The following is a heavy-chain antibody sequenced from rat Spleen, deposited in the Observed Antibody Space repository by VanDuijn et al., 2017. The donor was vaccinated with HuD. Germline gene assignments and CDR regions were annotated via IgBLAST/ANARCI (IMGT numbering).Heavy chain of an antibody. D-gene: IGHD1-4*01. Sequence: EVQLVESGGGLVQPGGSLKLSCGASGFTFSDYYMAWVRQAPTKGLEWVASMSHDGGGTYYGDSVKGRFTISRDNAKSTLYLQMNSLRSEDTATYYCARLPGYNPYYYVMDAWGQGASVTISS. CDR1: GFTFSDYY. CDR3: ARLPGYNPYYYVMDA. CDR2: MSHDGGGT. J-gene: IGHJ4*01. V-gene: IGHV5-22*01.